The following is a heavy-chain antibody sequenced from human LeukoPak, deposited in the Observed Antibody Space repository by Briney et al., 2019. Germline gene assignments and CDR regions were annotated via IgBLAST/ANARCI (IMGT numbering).Heavy chain of an antibody. V-gene: IGHV3-30*02. D-gene: IGHD4/OR15-4a*01. Sequence: GGSLRLSCAASGFTFSSYGMHWVRQAPGKGLEWVAFIRYDGRNKYYADSVKGRFTISRDNARSSLFLQLNSLRAGDTGLYYCARGGKAGAGDALDIWGPGTMVTVSS. J-gene: IGHJ3*02. CDR2: IRYDGRNK. CDR1: GFTFSSYG. CDR3: ARGGKAGAGDALDI.